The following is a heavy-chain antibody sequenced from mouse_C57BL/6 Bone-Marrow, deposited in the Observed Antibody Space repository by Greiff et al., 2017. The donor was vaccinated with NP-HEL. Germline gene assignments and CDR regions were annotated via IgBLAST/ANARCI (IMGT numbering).Heavy chain of an antibody. J-gene: IGHJ4*01. CDR2: IRSRSSNYAT. Sequence: EVQLVESGGGLVQPKGSLKLSCAASGFTFNTYAMSWVRQAPGKGLEWVARIRSRSSNYATSYAVSVQVRFTISKDDSQRMLYLQMNNVKAEDTAICYCASDYRGAMDYWGQGTTLTVAS. CDR3: ASDYRGAMDY. V-gene: IGHV10-3*01. D-gene: IGHD2-14*01. CDR1: GFTFNTYA.